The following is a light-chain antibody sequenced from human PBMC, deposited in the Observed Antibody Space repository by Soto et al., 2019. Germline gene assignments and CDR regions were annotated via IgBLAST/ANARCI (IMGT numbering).Light chain of an antibody. V-gene: IGLV2-14*01. Sequence: QSALTQPASVSGSPGQSITISCTGTNSDVGGYNFVSWYQQHPGKAPKLMIYDVSNRPSGVSNRFSGSKSGNTASLNISGLQAXXXXDYYCSSYTSSSIPYVFGIGTKLTVL. CDR2: DVS. CDR3: SSYTSSSIPYV. CDR1: NSDVGGYNF. J-gene: IGLJ1*01.